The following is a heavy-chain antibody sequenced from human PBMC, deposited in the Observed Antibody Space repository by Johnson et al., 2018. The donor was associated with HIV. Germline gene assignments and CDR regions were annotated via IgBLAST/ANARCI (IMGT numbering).Heavy chain of an antibody. V-gene: IGHV3-11*04. J-gene: IGHJ3*02. CDR3: ARIIIEYYCTTDHCSGDSCCRGGSCYNAFGI. CDR1: GFTFSDYY. Sequence: QVQLVESGGGLVKPGGSLRLSCAASGFTFSDYYMSWILQAPGKGLEWVSYISSSGSTIYYADSVKGRFTISMDNAKNSLYLQINSLRAEDTAVYYCARIIIEYYCTTDHCSGDSCCRGGSCYNAFGIWGQGTMVTVSS. CDR2: ISSSGSTI. D-gene: IGHD2-15*01.